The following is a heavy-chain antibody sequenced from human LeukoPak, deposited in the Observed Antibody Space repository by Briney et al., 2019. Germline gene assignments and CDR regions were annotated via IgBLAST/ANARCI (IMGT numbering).Heavy chain of an antibody. J-gene: IGHJ4*02. CDR1: GYTFTGYY. CDR3: ARATDISSWYLAY. D-gene: IGHD6-13*01. Sequence: ASVKVSCKASGYTFTGYYMHWVRQAPGQGLEWMGWINPKSGGTTYEQKFQGRVTMTRDTSTSTAYMELSRLRSDDTAVYYCARATDISSWYLAYWGQGTLVTVSS. V-gene: IGHV1-2*02. CDR2: INPKSGGT.